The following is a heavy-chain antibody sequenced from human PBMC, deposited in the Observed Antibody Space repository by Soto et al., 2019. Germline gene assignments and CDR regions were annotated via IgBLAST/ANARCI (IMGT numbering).Heavy chain of an antibody. Sequence: GASVKVSCKTSGYTFTDYKLHWVRQAPGQGLEWMGWVDPNGGGTNSAQKFQGSVTMTRDTSITTAYLELSRLRTNDTATYFCATLADYGDYEGFDFWG. CDR2: VDPNGGGT. D-gene: IGHD4-17*01. CDR3: ATLADYGDYEGFDF. CDR1: GYTFTDYK. V-gene: IGHV1-2*04. J-gene: IGHJ4*01.